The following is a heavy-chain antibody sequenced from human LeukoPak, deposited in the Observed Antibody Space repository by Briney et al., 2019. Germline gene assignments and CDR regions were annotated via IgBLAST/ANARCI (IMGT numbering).Heavy chain of an antibody. V-gene: IGHV1-69*13. Sequence: GASVKVSCKASGGTFSSYAISWVRQAPGQGLEWMGGIIPIFGTANYAQEFQGRVTITADESTSTAYMELSSLRSEDTAVYYCARQGTGYSSSWTFDYWGQGTLVTVSS. CDR3: ARQGTGYSSSWTFDY. CDR1: GGTFSSYA. D-gene: IGHD6-13*01. CDR2: IIPIFGTA. J-gene: IGHJ4*02.